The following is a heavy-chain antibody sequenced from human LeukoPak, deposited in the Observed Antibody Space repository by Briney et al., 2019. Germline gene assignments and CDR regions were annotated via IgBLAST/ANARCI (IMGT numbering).Heavy chain of an antibody. J-gene: IGHJ4*02. D-gene: IGHD4-23*01. CDR3: ARDAGNTGNFDY. CDR1: GYTFTISG. V-gene: IGHV1-18*01. Sequence: ASVNVSCKASGYTFTISGVSWVRPAPGQGLEWMGWISAYNDDTKYSQKFQGRVTMTTDKSASTAYMELRSLRSDDTAVYYCARDAGNTGNFDYWGQGTLVTVSS. CDR2: ISAYNDDT.